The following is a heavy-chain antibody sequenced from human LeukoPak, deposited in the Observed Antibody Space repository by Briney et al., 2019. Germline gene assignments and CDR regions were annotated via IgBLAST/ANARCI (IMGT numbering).Heavy chain of an antibody. Sequence: PSETLSLTCTVSGGSISSSYWSWIRQPAGKGLEWIGRIYTSGITNYNPSLKSRVTMSVDTSKKQFSLKLTSVTAADTAVYYRARDGSGSGWYWFDPWGQGTLVTVSS. V-gene: IGHV4-4*07. CDR1: GGSISSSY. CDR2: IYTSGIT. D-gene: IGHD6-19*01. J-gene: IGHJ5*02. CDR3: ARDGSGSGWYWFDP.